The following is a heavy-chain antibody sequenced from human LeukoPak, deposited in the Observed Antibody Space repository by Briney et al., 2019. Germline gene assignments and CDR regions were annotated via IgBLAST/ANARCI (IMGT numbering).Heavy chain of an antibody. CDR1: GFTFSNAW. Sequence: GGSLRLSCAASGFTFSNAWMNWVRQAPGKGLEWVGRIKSKADGGISDYAEPVKGRFTFSRDDSKNTLYLLMNGLKTEDTAVYYCTTTYHYDSSPGSFDYWGQGTLVTVSS. D-gene: IGHD3-22*01. V-gene: IGHV3-15*01. CDR2: IKSKADGGIS. CDR3: TTTYHYDSSPGSFDY. J-gene: IGHJ4*02.